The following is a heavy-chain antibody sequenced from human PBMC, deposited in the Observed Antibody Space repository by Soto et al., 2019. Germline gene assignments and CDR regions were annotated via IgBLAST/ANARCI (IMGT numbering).Heavy chain of an antibody. CDR2: IPNTENKK. D-gene: IGHD6-13*01. Sequence: QVQLEESGGGVDQPGTSLRLSCVASGFTFSSYGMHWVRQAPGKGLEWVAVIPNTENKKYYADSVKGRFTISRDNSQNTLFLQMHSLMSEDTAVYYCARTAGGRVRGALDIWGQGTMVTVS. J-gene: IGHJ3*02. CDR3: ARTAGGRVRGALDI. CDR1: GFTFSSYG. V-gene: IGHV3-30-3*01.